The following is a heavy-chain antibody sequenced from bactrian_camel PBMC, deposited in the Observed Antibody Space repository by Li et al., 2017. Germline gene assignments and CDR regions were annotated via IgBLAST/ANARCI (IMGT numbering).Heavy chain of an antibody. D-gene: IGHD2*01. CDR2: FAGGRNT. J-gene: IGHJ6*01. CDR1: GYIYSLNC. Sequence: HVQLVESGGGLVQPGGSLRLSCVAPGYIYSLNCMGWFRQGPGKEREGVAQVFAGGRNTYYADSVKGRFTLSQDNAKNTAYLQMNSLKPEDTAMYYCAARGPYCYTKLSVADFTYWGQGTQVTVS. V-gene: IGHV3S53*01. CDR3: AARGPYCYTKLSVADFTY.